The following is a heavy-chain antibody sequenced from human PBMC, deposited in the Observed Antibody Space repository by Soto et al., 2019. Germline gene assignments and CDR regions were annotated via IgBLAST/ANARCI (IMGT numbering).Heavy chain of an antibody. CDR2: IWYDGSNK. Sequence: QVQLVESGGGVVQPGRSLRLSCAASGFTFSSYGMHWVRQAPGKGLEWVAVIWYDGSNKYYADSVKGRFTISRDNSKNTLYLQMNSLSAEDTAVYYCARDWGIAVAGTDYYYGMDVWGQGTTVTVSS. CDR1: GFTFSSYG. V-gene: IGHV3-33*01. D-gene: IGHD6-19*01. CDR3: ARDWGIAVAGTDYYYGMDV. J-gene: IGHJ6*02.